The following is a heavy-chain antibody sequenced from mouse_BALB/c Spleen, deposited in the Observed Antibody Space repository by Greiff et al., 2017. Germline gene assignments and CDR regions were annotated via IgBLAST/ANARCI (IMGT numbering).Heavy chain of an antibody. CDR1: GYTFTSYW. CDR3: AREGGGYGAVDY. Sequence: QVQLQQPGAELVKPGASVKLSCKASGYTFTSYWMHWVKQRPGQGLEWIGEINPSNGRTNYNEKFKSKATLTVDKSSSTAYMQLSSLTSEDSAVYCGAREGGGYGAVDYWGQGTTLTVSS. CDR2: INPSNGRT. D-gene: IGHD1-2*01. J-gene: IGHJ2*01. V-gene: IGHV1S81*02.